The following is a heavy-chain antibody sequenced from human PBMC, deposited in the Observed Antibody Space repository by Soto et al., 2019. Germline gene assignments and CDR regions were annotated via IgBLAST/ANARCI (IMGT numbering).Heavy chain of an antibody. CDR1: GYTFVSYG. CDR3: ARDQHFFDSSGYYDE. J-gene: IGHJ4*02. V-gene: IGHV1-18*04. CDR2: ISPYNGNT. D-gene: IGHD3-22*01. Sequence: QIQLVQSAAEVKKPGASVKVSCKTSGYTFVSYGISWVRQAPGQGLEWMGWISPYNGNTNFAQRFRGRVTLTTDTSTDIVYMDLGSLKSDDTSVYYCARDQHFFDSSGYYDEWGQGTLITVSS.